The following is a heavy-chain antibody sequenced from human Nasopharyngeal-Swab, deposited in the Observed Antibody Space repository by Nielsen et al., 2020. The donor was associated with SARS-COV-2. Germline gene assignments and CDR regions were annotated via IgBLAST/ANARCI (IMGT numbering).Heavy chain of an antibody. D-gene: IGHD3-9*01. CDR1: GGSISSYY. Sequence: TVSGGSISSYYWSWIRQPPGKGLEWIGYIHSSGSTKYNPSLKSRVTISVDTSKNPFSLKLSSVTAADTAVYYCAREYYDILTGYSRFEYWGQGTLVTVSS. V-gene: IGHV4-59*01. J-gene: IGHJ4*02. CDR3: AREYYDILTGYSRFEY. CDR2: IHSSGST.